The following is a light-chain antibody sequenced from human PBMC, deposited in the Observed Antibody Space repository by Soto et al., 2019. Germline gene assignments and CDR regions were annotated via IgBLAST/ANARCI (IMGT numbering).Light chain of an antibody. J-gene: IGKJ1*01. CDR2: GAS. Sequence: EIVLTQSPGTLSLSPGERATLSCRASQSVSSSYLAWYLQKPGQAPILLIYGASTRATGIPGRFSGSGSGTDFTRTINSLAPEDFAVYYCQQYGSSPGTFGQGTKVEIK. V-gene: IGKV3-20*01. CDR3: QQYGSSPGT. CDR1: QSVSSSY.